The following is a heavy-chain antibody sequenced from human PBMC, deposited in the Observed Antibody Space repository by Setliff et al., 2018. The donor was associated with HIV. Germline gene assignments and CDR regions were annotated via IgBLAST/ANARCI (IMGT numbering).Heavy chain of an antibody. CDR3: ATSIGGTLFDY. CDR2: IYYRGST. J-gene: IGHJ4*02. CDR1: GGSISSSSYY. V-gene: IGHV4-39*01. Sequence: ETLSLTCTVSGGSISSSSYYWGWIRQPPGKGLQWIGSIYYRGSTYYNPSLKSRVTISVDTSKNQFSLKLSSVTAADTAVYYCATSIGGTLFDYWGQGTLVTVSS. D-gene: IGHD2-21*01.